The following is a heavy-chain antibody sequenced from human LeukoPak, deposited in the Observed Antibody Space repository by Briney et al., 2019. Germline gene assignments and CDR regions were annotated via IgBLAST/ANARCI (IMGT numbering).Heavy chain of an antibody. CDR1: GGSISSYY. Sequence: SETLSLTCTVSGGSISSYYWSWIRQPPGKGLEWIGYIYYSGSTNYNPSLKSRVTISVDTSKNQFSLKLSSVTAADTAVYYCARAHTGTTFYYYYMDVWGKGTTVTVSS. CDR3: ARAHTGTTFYYYYMDV. D-gene: IGHD1-7*01. CDR2: IYYSGST. V-gene: IGHV4-59*01. J-gene: IGHJ6*03.